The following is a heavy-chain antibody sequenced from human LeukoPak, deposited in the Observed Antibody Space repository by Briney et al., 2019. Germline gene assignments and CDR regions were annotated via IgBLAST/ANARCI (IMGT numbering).Heavy chain of an antibody. CDR3: ANEKIAAAGTGGTDY. CDR1: GFTFSSYG. J-gene: IGHJ4*02. V-gene: IGHV3-33*06. Sequence: PGRSLRLSCAASGFTFSSYGMHWVRQAPGKGLEWVAVIWYDGSNKYYADSVKGRFTISRDNSKNTLYLQMNSLRAEDTAVYYCANEKIAAAGTGGTDYWGQGTLVTVSS. D-gene: IGHD6-13*01. CDR2: IWYDGSNK.